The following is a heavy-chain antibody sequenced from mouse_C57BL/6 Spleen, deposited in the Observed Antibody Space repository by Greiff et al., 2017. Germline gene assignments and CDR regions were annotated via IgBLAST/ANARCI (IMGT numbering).Heavy chain of an antibody. CDR2: ISSGSSTI. Sequence: DVHLVESGGGLVKPGGSLKLSCAASGFTFSDYGMHWVRQAPEKGLEWVAYISSGSSTIYYADTVKGRFTISRDNAKNTLFLQMTSLRSEDTAMYYCARSGYSNLYAMDYWGQGTSVTVSS. CDR3: ARSGYSNLYAMDY. J-gene: IGHJ4*01. V-gene: IGHV5-17*01. D-gene: IGHD2-5*01. CDR1: GFTFSDYG.